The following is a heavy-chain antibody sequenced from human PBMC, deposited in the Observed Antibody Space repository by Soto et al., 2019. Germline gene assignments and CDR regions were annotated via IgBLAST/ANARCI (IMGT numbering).Heavy chain of an antibody. CDR3: ARGITGTVSYYYGMDV. CDR2: IIPIFGTA. Sequence: QVQLVQSGAEVKKPGSSVKVSCKASGGTFGSYAISWVRQAPGQGLEWMGGIIPIFGTANYAQKFQGRVTITADESTSTAYMELSSLRSEDTAVYYCARGITGTVSYYYGMDVWGQGTTVTVSS. J-gene: IGHJ6*02. D-gene: IGHD1-20*01. CDR1: GGTFGSYA. V-gene: IGHV1-69*12.